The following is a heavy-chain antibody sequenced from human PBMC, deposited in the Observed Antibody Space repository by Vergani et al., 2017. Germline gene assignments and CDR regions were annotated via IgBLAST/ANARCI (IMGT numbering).Heavy chain of an antibody. J-gene: IGHJ6*03. CDR3: ARYAYRGWSSTSCXWTMQSYYYYYMDV. CDR1: GFTFSSYG. D-gene: IGHD2-2*01. CDR2: IWYDGSNK. V-gene: IGHV3-33*01. Sequence: QVQLVESGGGVVQPGRSLILSCAASGFTFSSYGMHWVRQAPGKGLEWVAVIWYDGSNKYYADSVKGRFTISRDNSKKTLYLQMNSRRAEDTAVYYCARYAYRGWSSTSCXWTMQSYYYYYMDVWGKGTTVTVSS.